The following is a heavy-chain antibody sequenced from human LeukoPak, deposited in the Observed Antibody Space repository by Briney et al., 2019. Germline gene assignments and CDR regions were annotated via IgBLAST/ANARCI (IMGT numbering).Heavy chain of an antibody. CDR1: GGSFSGYY. J-gene: IGHJ6*02. CDR2: INHSGST. Sequence: PSETLSLTCAVYGGSFSGYYWSWIRQPPGKGLEWIGEINHSGSTNYNPSLKSRVTISVDTSKNQFSLKLSSVTAADTAVYYCAGTFRYCSSTSCYGPYYYGMDVWGQGTTVTVSS. D-gene: IGHD2-2*01. CDR3: AGTFRYCSSTSCYGPYYYGMDV. V-gene: IGHV4-34*01.